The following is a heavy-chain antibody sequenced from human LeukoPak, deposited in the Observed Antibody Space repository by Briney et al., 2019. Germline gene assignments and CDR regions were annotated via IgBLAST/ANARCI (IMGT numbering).Heavy chain of an antibody. D-gene: IGHD3-10*01. CDR1: GFTFRNYV. CDR3: AREGYYGSGSPPSLYFDY. V-gene: IGHV3-30-3*01. CDR2: TSSDLNVK. Sequence: GGSLKLSCAASGFTFRNYVIHWVRQAPGKGLEWVAVTSSDLNVKLYADSVKGRFTISRDNSRSTLYLQMNSLRPEDTAIYYCAREGYYGSGSPPSLYFDYWGQGTLVTVSS. J-gene: IGHJ4*02.